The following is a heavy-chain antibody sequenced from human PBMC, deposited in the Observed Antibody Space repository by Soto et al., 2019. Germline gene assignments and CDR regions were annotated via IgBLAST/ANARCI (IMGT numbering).Heavy chain of an antibody. CDR1: GYTFTSYA. CDR2: INAGNGNT. CDR3: ARDITVGRAAAGPEY. V-gene: IGHV1-3*01. D-gene: IGHD6-13*01. Sequence: ASVKVSCKASGYTFTSYAMHWVRQAPGQRLEWMGWINAGNGNTKYSQKFQGRVTITRDTSASTAYMELSSLRSEDTAVYYCARDITVGRAAAGPEYWGQGALVTVSS. J-gene: IGHJ4*02.